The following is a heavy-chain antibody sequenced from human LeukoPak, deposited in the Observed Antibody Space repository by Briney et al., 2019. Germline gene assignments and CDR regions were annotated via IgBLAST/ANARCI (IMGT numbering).Heavy chain of an antibody. CDR3: ARASDSSGWYVDY. Sequence: SETLSLTCTVSGGSISSGDYYWRCIRQPPGKGLEWIGYIYYSGSTYYNPSLKSRVTISVDTSKNQFSLKLSSVTAADTAGYYCARASDSSGWYVDYWGQGTLVTVSS. V-gene: IGHV4-30-4*01. CDR1: GGSISSGDYY. CDR2: IYYSGST. J-gene: IGHJ4*02. D-gene: IGHD6-19*01.